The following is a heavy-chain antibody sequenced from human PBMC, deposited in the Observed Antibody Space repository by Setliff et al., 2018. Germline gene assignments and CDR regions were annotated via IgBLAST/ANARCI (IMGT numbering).Heavy chain of an antibody. CDR1: GFTFNKHW. D-gene: IGHD2-21*01. CDR2: IKQDGSEE. Sequence: LRLSCTASGFTFNKHWMTWVRQAPGKGLEWVANIKQDGSEEYYVDSVRGRFTISRDNAHNSLYLQMNNLRVEDTAVYYCTTRYHNPGDGYMAVFDFWDQGSLVTVSS. J-gene: IGHJ4*02. V-gene: IGHV3-7*03. CDR3: TTRYHNPGDGYMAVFDF.